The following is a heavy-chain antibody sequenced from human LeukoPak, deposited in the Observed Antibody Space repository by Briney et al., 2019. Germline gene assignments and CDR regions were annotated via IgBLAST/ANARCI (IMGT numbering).Heavy chain of an antibody. CDR3: ARNNWGTDD. CDR1: GFKFSNHW. V-gene: IGHV3-74*01. J-gene: IGHJ4*02. D-gene: IGHD7-27*01. CDR2: INNDGSDT. Sequence: PGGSLRLSCAASGFKFSNHWMDWVRQSPGKGLVWVARINNDGSDTSHADSVEGRFTISRDNAENTLYLQMNSLRVEDTAMYFCARNNWGTDDWGQGTLVTVSS.